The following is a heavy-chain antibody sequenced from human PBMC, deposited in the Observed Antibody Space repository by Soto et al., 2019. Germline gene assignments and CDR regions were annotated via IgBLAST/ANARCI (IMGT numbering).Heavy chain of an antibody. CDR1: GFSFSTYD. D-gene: IGHD2-2*01. Sequence: EVQLVESGGGLVQPGGSLRLSCAASGFSFSTYDMNWVRQAPGKGLEWVSYISSGGQTIKSTDSVKGRFTISRDNAKNSLYLQRSGRRDEDTGVYYCARDPQRGYSGMDVWGQGTTVTVSS. V-gene: IGHV3-48*02. J-gene: IGHJ6*02. CDR3: ARDPQRGYSGMDV. CDR2: ISSGGQTI.